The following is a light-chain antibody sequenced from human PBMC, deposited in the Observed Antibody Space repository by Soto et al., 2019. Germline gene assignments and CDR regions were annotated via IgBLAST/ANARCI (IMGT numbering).Light chain of an antibody. V-gene: IGLV2-11*01. Sequence: SVLTQPHSVSGSPGQSVTISCTGTSSDVGAYNYVSWYQHHPGRAPKLIIYDVSKRPSGVPDRFSGSKSGNTASLTISGLQAEDEAVYYCCSYAGTFYVFGTGTKVTV. CDR1: SSDVGAYNY. CDR2: DVS. CDR3: CSYAGTFYV. J-gene: IGLJ1*01.